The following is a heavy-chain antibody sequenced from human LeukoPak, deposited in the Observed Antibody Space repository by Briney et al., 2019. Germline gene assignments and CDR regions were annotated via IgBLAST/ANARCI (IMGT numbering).Heavy chain of an antibody. CDR1: GASFSDYY. V-gene: IGHV4-4*07. CDR2: IYTSGST. CDR3: ARERGAVGATISRVFDY. D-gene: IGHD1-26*01. J-gene: IGHJ4*02. Sequence: PSETLSLTCAVYGASFSDYYWSWIRQPAGKGLEWIGRIYTSGSTNYNPSLKSRVTMSVDTSKNQFSLKLSSVTAADTAVYYCARERGAVGATISRVFDYWGQGTLVTVSS.